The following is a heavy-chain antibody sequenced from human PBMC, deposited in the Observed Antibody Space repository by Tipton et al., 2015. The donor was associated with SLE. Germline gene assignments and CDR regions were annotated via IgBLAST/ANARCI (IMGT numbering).Heavy chain of an antibody. CDR3: ARDGAMIVPRGSFDI. Sequence: TLSLTCAVYGGSFSGYYWSWIRQPPGKGLEWMGSIYHSGSTYYNPSLKSRVTISVDTSKNQFSLKLSSVTAAYTAVYYCARDGAMIVPRGSFDIWGQGTMVTVSS. CDR2: IYHSGST. V-gene: IGHV4-34*01. CDR1: GGSFSGYY. D-gene: IGHD3-22*01. J-gene: IGHJ3*02.